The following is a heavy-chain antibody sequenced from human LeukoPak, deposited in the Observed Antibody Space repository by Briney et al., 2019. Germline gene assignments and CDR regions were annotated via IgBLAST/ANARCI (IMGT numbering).Heavy chain of an antibody. CDR1: GGTFSSYA. Sequence: ASVKVSCTASGGTFSSYAISWVRQAPGQGLEWMGRIIPILGIANYAQTFQGRVTITADKSTSTAYMELSSLRSEDTAVYYCASLAQDIVVVVAATHIGYWGQGTLVTVSS. D-gene: IGHD2-15*01. CDR3: ASLAQDIVVVVAATHIGY. J-gene: IGHJ4*02. V-gene: IGHV1-69*04. CDR2: IIPILGIA.